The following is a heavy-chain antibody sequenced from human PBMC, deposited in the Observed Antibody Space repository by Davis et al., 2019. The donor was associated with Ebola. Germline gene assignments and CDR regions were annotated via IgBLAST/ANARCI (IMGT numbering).Heavy chain of an antibody. D-gene: IGHD2-2*01. CDR2: ISSSSSTI. CDR1: GFTFSSYS. J-gene: IGHJ6*02. Sequence: GESLKISCAASGFTFSSYSMNWVRQAPGKGLEWVSYISSSSSTIYYADSVKGRFTISRDNAKNSLYLQMNSLRAEDTAVYYCAKDEYQLQGVYYYYGMDVWGQGTTVTVSS. CDR3: AKDEYQLQGVYYYYGMDV. V-gene: IGHV3-48*04.